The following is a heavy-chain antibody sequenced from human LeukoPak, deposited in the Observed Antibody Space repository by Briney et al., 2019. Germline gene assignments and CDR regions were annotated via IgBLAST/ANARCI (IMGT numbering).Heavy chain of an antibody. Sequence: GGSLRLSCAASGFTVSSNYMTWVRQAPGKGLDWVSVIYSGGSTYYTDSVKGRFTISRDNSKNTLFLQMNSLRPEDTAVYYCARGASGTYYFGYWGRGTLVTVSS. CDR2: IYSGGST. CDR1: GFTVSSNY. V-gene: IGHV3-66*02. J-gene: IGHJ4*02. D-gene: IGHD1-26*01. CDR3: ARGASGTYYFGY.